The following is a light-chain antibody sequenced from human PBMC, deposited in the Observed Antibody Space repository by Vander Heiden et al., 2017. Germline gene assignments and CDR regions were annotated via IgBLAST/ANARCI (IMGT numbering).Light chain of an antibody. V-gene: IGKV3-15*01. J-gene: IGKJ1*01. CDR1: QSVSSN. CDR3: QQNNKWPPWT. CDR2: GAS. Sequence: EIVMTESRATLSVSPGERATLSCRASQSVSSNLAWYQQKPGQAPRLLIYGASTRATGIPARFSGSGYGTEFTLTISSLQSEDFTVYYCQQNNKWPPWTFGQGTKVEIK.